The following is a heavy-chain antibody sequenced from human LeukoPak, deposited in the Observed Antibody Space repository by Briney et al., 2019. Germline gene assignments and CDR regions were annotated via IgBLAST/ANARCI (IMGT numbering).Heavy chain of an antibody. CDR1: GFTFSSYW. V-gene: IGHV3-7*01. CDR3: ASSAAGSTLGY. D-gene: IGHD6-13*01. CDR2: IKQGGSEK. J-gene: IGHJ4*02. Sequence: PGGSLRLSCAASGFTFSSYWMSWVRQAPGKGLEWVANIKQGGSEKYYVDSVRGRFTISRDNAKNSLYLQMNSLRAEDTAVYYCASSAAGSTLGYWGQGTLVTVSS.